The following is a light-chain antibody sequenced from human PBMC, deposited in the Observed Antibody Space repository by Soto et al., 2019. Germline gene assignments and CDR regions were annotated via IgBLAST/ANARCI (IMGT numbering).Light chain of an antibody. CDR2: GAS. Sequence: DIQMTQTPPSLSLSVGDRVTITCRASQDISNSLNWYQQNPGKSPRALIYGASSLESGVPSRFSGRGSGTDFTLSISSLQPEDFATYFCQQSYSTPYTFGQGTSLRIK. CDR1: QDISNS. V-gene: IGKV1-39*01. CDR3: QQSYSTPYT. J-gene: IGKJ2*01.